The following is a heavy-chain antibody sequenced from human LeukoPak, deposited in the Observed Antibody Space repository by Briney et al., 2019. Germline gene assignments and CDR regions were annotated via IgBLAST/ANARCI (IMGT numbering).Heavy chain of an antibody. CDR1: GGTFSSYT. D-gene: IGHD6-13*01. CDR3: ARDNRYSSSWRGYYYYYMDV. J-gene: IGHJ6*03. CDR2: MNPNSGNT. Sequence: GASVKVSCKASGGTFSSYTISWVRQAPGQGLEWMGWMNPNSGNTGYAQKFQGRVTMTRNTSISTAYMELSSLRSEDTAVYYCARDNRYSSSWRGYYYYYMDVWGKGTTVTISS. V-gene: IGHV1-8*02.